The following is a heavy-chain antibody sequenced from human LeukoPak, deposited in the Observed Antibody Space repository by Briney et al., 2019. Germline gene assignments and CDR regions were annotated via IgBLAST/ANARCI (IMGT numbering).Heavy chain of an antibody. CDR2: ISSSSSYI. J-gene: IGHJ4*02. CDR3: ARSYYDFWSGYPERYFDY. D-gene: IGHD3-3*01. CDR1: GFTFSSYS. V-gene: IGHV3-21*01. Sequence: GGSLRLSCAASGFTFSSYSMNWVRQAPGKGLEWVSSISSSSSYIYYADSVKGRFTISRDNAKNSLYLQMNSLRAEDTAVYHCARSYYDFWSGYPERYFDYWGQGTLVTVSS.